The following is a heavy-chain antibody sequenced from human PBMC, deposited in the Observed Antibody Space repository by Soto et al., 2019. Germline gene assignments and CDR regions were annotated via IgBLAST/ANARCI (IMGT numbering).Heavy chain of an antibody. J-gene: IGHJ5*02. V-gene: IGHV3-23*01. CDR2: ISGSGGST. CDR1: GFTFSSYA. Sequence: EVQLLESGGGLVQPGGSLRLSCAASGFTFSSYAMSWVRQAPGKGLEWVSAISGSGGSTYYADSVKGRFTISRDNSKNTLYLKMNSLRAEDTAVYYCAKDYPTYYDFWSGYSAWGQGTLVTVSS. D-gene: IGHD3-3*01. CDR3: AKDYPTYYDFWSGYSA.